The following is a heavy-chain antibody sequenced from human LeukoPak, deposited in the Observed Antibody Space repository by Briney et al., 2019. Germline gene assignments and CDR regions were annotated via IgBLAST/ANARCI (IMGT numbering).Heavy chain of an antibody. V-gene: IGHV3-23*01. D-gene: IGHD6-13*01. Sequence: PGGSLRLSCAASGFTFTTYAMTWVRQAPGKGLEWVSTIISGGSTYYADSVKGRFTISRDNSKNTLYLQMNSLRAEDTAVYYCARVSAAAGTVDYWGQGTLVTVSS. CDR1: GFTFTTYA. CDR3: ARVSAAAGTVDY. J-gene: IGHJ4*02. CDR2: IISGGST.